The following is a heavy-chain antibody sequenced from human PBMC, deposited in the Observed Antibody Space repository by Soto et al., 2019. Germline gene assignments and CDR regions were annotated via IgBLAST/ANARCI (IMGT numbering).Heavy chain of an antibody. CDR2: MNPNSGNT. CDR1: GYTFTSYD. Sequence: QVQLVQSGAEVKKPGASVKVSCKASGYTFTSYDINWERQATGQGLEWMGWMNPNSGNTGYAQKFQGGVTXXRXTXXSTAYRELSSLRSEDTAVYYCARGVGIVVHYGMDVWGQGTTVTVSS. J-gene: IGHJ6*02. CDR3: ARGVGIVVHYGMDV. V-gene: IGHV1-8*01. D-gene: IGHD5-12*01.